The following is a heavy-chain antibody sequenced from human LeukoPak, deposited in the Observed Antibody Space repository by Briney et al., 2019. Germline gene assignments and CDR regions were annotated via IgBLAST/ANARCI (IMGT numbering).Heavy chain of an antibody. D-gene: IGHD5-18*01. CDR3: VKGRRRGYAYGTLES. CDR1: GFTFNNYI. Sequence: GGSLRLSCAASGFTFNNYIMNWVRQAPGKGLEWVSSISSSSDYIYYADSVKGRFTISRDNAKNSLYLQMNGLRTDDTGLYYCVKGRRRGYAYGTLESWGQGTLVTVSS. J-gene: IGHJ4*02. CDR2: ISSSSDYI. V-gene: IGHV3-21*04.